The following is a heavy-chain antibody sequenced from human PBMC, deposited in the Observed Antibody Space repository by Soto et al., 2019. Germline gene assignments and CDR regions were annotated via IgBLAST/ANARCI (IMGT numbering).Heavy chain of an antibody. CDR2: IIPIFGTA. CDR3: ARDPAPGSLGYCSGGSCYSWFDP. Sequence: ASVKVSCKASGGTFSSYAISWVRQAPGQGLEWMGGIIPIFGTANYAQKFQGRVTITADESTSTAYMELSSLRSEDTAVYYCARDPAPGSLGYCSGGSCYSWFDPWGQGTLVTVSS. D-gene: IGHD2-15*01. CDR1: GGTFSSYA. J-gene: IGHJ5*02. V-gene: IGHV1-69*13.